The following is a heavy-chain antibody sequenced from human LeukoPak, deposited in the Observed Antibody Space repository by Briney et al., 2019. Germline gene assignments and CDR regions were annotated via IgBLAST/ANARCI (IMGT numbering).Heavy chain of an antibody. D-gene: IGHD6-6*01. CDR1: GGSISSGNW. V-gene: IGHV4-31*11. CDR2: IYYSGST. Sequence: SGTLSLTCAVSGGSISSGNWWSWIRQHPGKGLEWIGYIYYSGSTYYNPSLKSRVTISVDTSKNQFSLKLSSVTAADTAVYYCARDLRSSSSSGINYYGMDVWGQGTTVTVSS. CDR3: ARDLRSSSSSGINYYGMDV. J-gene: IGHJ6*02.